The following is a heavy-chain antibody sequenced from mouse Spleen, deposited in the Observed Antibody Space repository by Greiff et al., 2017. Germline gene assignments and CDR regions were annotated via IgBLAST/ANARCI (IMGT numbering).Heavy chain of an antibody. D-gene: IGHD1-1*01. CDR3: ARWYYGSSYGYAMDY. J-gene: IGHJ4*01. CDR2: IHPNSGST. V-gene: IGHV1-64*01. Sequence: VQLQQPGAELVKPGASVKLSCKASGYTFTSYWMHWVKQRPGQGLEWIGMIHPNSGSTNYNEKFKSKATLTVDKSSSTAYMQLSSLTSEDSAVYYCARWYYGSSYGYAMDYWGQGTSVTVSS. CDR1: GYTFTSYW.